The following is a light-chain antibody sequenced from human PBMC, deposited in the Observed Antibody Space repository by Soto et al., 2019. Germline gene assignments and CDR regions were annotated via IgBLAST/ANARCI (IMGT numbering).Light chain of an antibody. CDR1: SGHSDFT. J-gene: IGLJ3*02. CDR2: LEHTGSY. V-gene: IGLV4-60*03. CDR3: ETWDSNTRV. Sequence: QSVLTQSSSASASLGSSVKLTCTLSSGHSDFTIAWHQQQPGKAPRYLMKLEHTGSYNKGSEVPDRFSGYTSGADRHLPISKHQSEDEGDYYCETWDSNTRVFGGGTKLTVL.